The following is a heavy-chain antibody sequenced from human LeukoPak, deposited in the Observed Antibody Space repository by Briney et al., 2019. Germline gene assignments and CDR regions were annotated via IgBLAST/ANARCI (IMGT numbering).Heavy chain of an antibody. Sequence: PGGSLRLSCAASGFSFSSYGMHWVRQAPGKGLEWVAVIWSDATREYYTDSVEGRYTISRDNSKNMLYLQMNSLRVEDTAVYYCVGEYSSSWYQYAFDPWGQGTLVTVSS. D-gene: IGHD6-13*01. CDR2: IWSDATRE. CDR1: GFSFSSYG. J-gene: IGHJ5*02. V-gene: IGHV3-33*01. CDR3: VGEYSSSWYQYAFDP.